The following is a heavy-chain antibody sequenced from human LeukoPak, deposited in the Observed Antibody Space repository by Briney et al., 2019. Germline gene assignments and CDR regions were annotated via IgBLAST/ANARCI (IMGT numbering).Heavy chain of an antibody. V-gene: IGHV3-7*03. CDR2: IRKDGSLQ. D-gene: IGHD3-9*01. Sequence: GGSLRLSCAASGFTFSSFWMSWVRQAPGKGLEWVANIRKDGSLQYYVDSVEGRFTISRDNAKNSLYLQMNTLRADDTAVYYCTRVSGGYDMSDYWGQGTLATVSS. CDR1: GFTFSSFW. J-gene: IGHJ4*02. CDR3: TRVSGGYDMSDY.